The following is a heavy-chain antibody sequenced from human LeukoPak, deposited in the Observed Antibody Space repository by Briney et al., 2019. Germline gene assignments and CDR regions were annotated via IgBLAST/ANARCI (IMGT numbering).Heavy chain of an antibody. J-gene: IGHJ4*02. Sequence: SETLSLTCTVSGGSISSYYWSWIRQPPGKGLEWIGYIYYSGSTNYNPSLESRVTISVDTSKNQFSLKLSSVPAADTAVYYCARDFDSGSLRYWGQGTLVTVCS. D-gene: IGHD1-26*01. CDR2: IYYSGST. CDR3: ARDFDSGSLRY. V-gene: IGHV4-59*01. CDR1: GGSISSYY.